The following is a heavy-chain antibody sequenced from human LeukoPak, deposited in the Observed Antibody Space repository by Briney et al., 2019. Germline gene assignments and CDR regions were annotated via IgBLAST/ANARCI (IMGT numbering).Heavy chain of an antibody. CDR3: ARTYDSSGYYHYDAFDI. CDR2: INTNTGNP. Sequence: ASVKVSCKASGYTFTSYDINWVRQAPGQGLEWMGWINTNTGNPTYAQGFTGRFVFSLDTSVSTAYLQISSLKAEDTAVYYCARTYDSSGYYHYDAFDIWGQGTMVTVSS. J-gene: IGHJ3*02. CDR1: GYTFTSYD. V-gene: IGHV7-4-1*02. D-gene: IGHD3-22*01.